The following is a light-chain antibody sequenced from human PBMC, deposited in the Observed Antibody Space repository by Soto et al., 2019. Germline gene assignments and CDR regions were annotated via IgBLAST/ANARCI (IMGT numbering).Light chain of an antibody. V-gene: IGKV1-5*01. CDR3: QQYNSYSWT. CDR2: DAS. J-gene: IGKJ1*01. CDR1: QSISSW. Sequence: DIQMTQSPSTLSATAGDRVTITCRASQSISSWLAWYQHKPGKAPKLLIYDASNLDSGVPSRFSGGGSGTEFSLTISSLQPDDFATYYCQQYNSYSWTFGQGTKVDIK.